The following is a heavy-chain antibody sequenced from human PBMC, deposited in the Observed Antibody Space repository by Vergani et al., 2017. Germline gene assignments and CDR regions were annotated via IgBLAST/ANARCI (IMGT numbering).Heavy chain of an antibody. CDR2: IYYSGST. CDR1: GGSISSSSYY. CDR3: ATTWGVEFWSGYYTEGYFQH. V-gene: IGHV4-39*01. Sequence: QLQLQESGPGLVKPSETLSLTCTVSGGSISSSSYYWGWLRQPPGKGLEWIGSIYYSGSTYYNPSLQSRVPISVDTSKNQFSLKLSSVTAADTAVYYCATTWGVEFWSGYYTEGYFQHWGQGTLVTVSS. D-gene: IGHD3-3*01. J-gene: IGHJ1*01.